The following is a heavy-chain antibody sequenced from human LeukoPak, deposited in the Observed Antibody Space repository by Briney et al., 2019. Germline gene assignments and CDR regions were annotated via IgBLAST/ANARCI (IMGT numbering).Heavy chain of an antibody. Sequence: SETLSLTCTVSGGSISSYYWSWIRQPAGKGLEWIGRIYTSGSTNYNPSLKSRVTMSVDTYKNQFSLKLSSVTAADTAVYYCARENNWNYYYYYYMDVWGKGTTVTVSS. J-gene: IGHJ6*03. CDR2: IYTSGST. CDR1: GGSISSYY. V-gene: IGHV4-4*07. CDR3: ARENNWNYYYYYYMDV. D-gene: IGHD1-20*01.